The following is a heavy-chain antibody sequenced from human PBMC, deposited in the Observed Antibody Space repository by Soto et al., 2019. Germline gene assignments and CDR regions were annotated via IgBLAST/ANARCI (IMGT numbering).Heavy chain of an antibody. J-gene: IGHJ4*02. Sequence: SETLSLTCVVSGGSISSTNWWSWVRQPPGTGLEWIGEINHSGSTNYNPSLKSRVTISVDTSKNQFSLKLTSVTAADTAVYYCARDKITGLFDYWGQGTLVTVSS. CDR3: ARDKITGLFDY. CDR2: INHSGST. D-gene: IGHD2-8*02. CDR1: GGSISSTNW. V-gene: IGHV4-4*02.